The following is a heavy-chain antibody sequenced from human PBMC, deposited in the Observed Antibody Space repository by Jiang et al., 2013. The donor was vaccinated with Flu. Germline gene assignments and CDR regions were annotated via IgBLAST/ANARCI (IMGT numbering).Heavy chain of an antibody. CDR1: GYSISSGYY. Sequence: SLTCGVSGYSISSGYYWGWIRQPPGKGLEWIGSIYYSGGIFYNPSLKSRVTISIDRSKNQLSLKLNSVTAADTAVYYCARDLGHGGNSDYWGQGTLVTVSS. V-gene: IGHV4-38-2*02. CDR3: ARDLGHGGNSDY. D-gene: IGHD4-23*01. J-gene: IGHJ4*02. CDR2: IYYSGGI.